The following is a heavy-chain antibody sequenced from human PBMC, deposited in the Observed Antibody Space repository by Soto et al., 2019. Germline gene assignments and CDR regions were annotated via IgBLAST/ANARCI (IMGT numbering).Heavy chain of an antibody. CDR2: IYYSGST. CDR1: GGSISSSSYY. J-gene: IGHJ4*02. V-gene: IGHV4-61*01. Sequence: SETLSLTCTVFGGSISSSSYYWSWIRQPPRKGLEWIGYIYYSGSTNYNPSLKSRVTISVDTSKNQFSLKLSSVTAADTAVYYCARGSYDFWSGYLGYFDYWGQGTLVTVSS. D-gene: IGHD3-3*01. CDR3: ARGSYDFWSGYLGYFDY.